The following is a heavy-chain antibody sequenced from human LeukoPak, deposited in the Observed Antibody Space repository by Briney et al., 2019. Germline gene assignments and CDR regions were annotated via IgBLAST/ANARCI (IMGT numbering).Heavy chain of an antibody. Sequence: ASVKVSCKASGYTFTGYYMHWVRQAPGQGLEWMGWISAYNGNTNYAQKLQGRVTMTTDTSTSTAYMELRSLRSDDTAVYYCARDMEDYCSSTSCYGRNWFDPWGQGTLVTVSS. J-gene: IGHJ5*02. CDR2: ISAYNGNT. CDR3: ARDMEDYCSSTSCYGRNWFDP. V-gene: IGHV1-18*04. CDR1: GYTFTGYY. D-gene: IGHD2-2*01.